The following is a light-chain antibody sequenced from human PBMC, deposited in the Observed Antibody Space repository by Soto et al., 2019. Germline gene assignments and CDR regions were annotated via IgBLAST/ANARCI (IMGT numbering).Light chain of an antibody. CDR1: QSLSGW. Sequence: DIQLTQTPSTLCASIGDRVTIACRASQSLSGWLAWYQQTPGKAPKLLISDAFRLESGVPSRFRGSGSGTEFSLTITSLQPGDSATFYCQQYASYPWTFGRGTKVDIK. V-gene: IGKV1-5*01. J-gene: IGKJ1*01. CDR2: DAF. CDR3: QQYASYPWT.